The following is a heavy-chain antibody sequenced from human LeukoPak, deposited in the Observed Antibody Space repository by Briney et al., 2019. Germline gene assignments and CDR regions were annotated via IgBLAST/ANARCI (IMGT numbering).Heavy chain of an antibody. J-gene: IGHJ4*02. CDR2: ISHSGST. V-gene: IGHV4-30-2*05. Sequence: SSQTLSLTCTVSDDSISSGAYYWTWIRQPPGKGLAWIGYISHSGSTYYNPSLKSRVTISVDTSKNQFSLKLSSVTAADTAVYYCATGKWELLRSPFDYWGQGTLVTVSS. D-gene: IGHD1-26*01. CDR3: ATGKWELLRSPFDY. CDR1: DDSISSGAYY.